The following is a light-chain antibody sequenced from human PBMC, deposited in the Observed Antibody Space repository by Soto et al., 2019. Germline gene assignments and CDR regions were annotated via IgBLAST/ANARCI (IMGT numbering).Light chain of an antibody. CDR2: KAS. J-gene: IGKJ1*01. V-gene: IGKV1-5*03. CDR1: QSVSTR. Sequence: DIQMTQCPSSLSASVGDRVTIICGASQSVSTRLAWYQQKPGKAPKVLIYKASTLKSGVPSRFSGSGSGTEFTLTISSLQPDDFATYYCQHYNTYPWTFGQGTKVDNK. CDR3: QHYNTYPWT.